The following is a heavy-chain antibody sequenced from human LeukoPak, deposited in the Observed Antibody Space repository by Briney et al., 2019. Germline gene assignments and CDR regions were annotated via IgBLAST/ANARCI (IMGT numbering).Heavy chain of an antibody. V-gene: IGHV4-59*01. CDR2: IYYSGST. CDR1: GGSISSYH. CDR3: ARVHSGYDSRYYYYYMDV. J-gene: IGHJ6*03. Sequence: SETLSLTCTVSGGSISSYHWSWIRQPPGKGLEWIGHIYYSGSTSYNPSLRSRLTISVDTSKNQFSLNLSSVTAADTAVYYCARVHSGYDSRYYYYYMDVWGKGTTVTVSS. D-gene: IGHD5-12*01.